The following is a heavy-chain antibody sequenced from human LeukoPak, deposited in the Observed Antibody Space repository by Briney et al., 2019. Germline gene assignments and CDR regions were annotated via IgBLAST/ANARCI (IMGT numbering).Heavy chain of an antibody. J-gene: IGHJ4*02. Sequence: PGGSLRLSCAASGFTFSSYEMNWVRQAPGKGLEWVSYISSSGSTIYYADSVKGRFTISRDNAKNSLYLQMNSLRAEDTAVYYCARAYCSGGSCYPSPGVFDYWGQGTLVTVSS. CDR1: GFTFSSYE. V-gene: IGHV3-48*03. CDR2: ISSSGSTI. D-gene: IGHD2-15*01. CDR3: ARAYCSGGSCYPSPGVFDY.